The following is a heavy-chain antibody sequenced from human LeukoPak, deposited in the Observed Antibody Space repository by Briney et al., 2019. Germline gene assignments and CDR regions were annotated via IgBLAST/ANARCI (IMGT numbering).Heavy chain of an antibody. D-gene: IGHD3-10*01. CDR2: ISYDGSNK. CDR1: GFTFSSYG. Sequence: GRSLRLSCAASGFTFSSYGMHWVRQAPGKGVEWVAVISYDGSNKYYADSVKGRFTISRDNSKNTLYLQMNSLRAEDTAVYYCAKSGDINYYFYYYMDIWGKGTTVTVSS. V-gene: IGHV3-30*18. J-gene: IGHJ6*03. CDR3: AKSGDINYYFYYYMDI.